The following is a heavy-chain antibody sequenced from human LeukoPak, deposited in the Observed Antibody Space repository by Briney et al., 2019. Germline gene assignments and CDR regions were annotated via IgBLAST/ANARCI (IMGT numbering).Heavy chain of an antibody. J-gene: IGHJ4*02. CDR3: ARGGCYYDSSGYHYY. D-gene: IGHD3-22*01. V-gene: IGHV4-34*01. CDR1: GGSFSGYY. Sequence: PSETLSLTCAVYGGSFSGYYWSWIRQPPGKGLEWIGEINHSGSTNYNPSLKSRVTISVDTSKNQFSLKLSSVTAADTAVYYCARGGCYYDSSGYHYYWGQGTLVTVSS. CDR2: INHSGST.